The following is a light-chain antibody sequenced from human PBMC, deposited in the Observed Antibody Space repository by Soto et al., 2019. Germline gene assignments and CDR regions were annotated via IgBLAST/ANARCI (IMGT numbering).Light chain of an antibody. Sequence: SYELIQPPSVSVAPGKTARITCGGNNIGSKSVHWYQQKPGQAPVLVIYYDSDRPSGIPERISGSNSGNTATLTISRVEAGDEADYYCQVWDSSSDHPYVFGTGTKLTVL. CDR2: YDS. CDR1: NIGSKS. CDR3: QVWDSSSDHPYV. V-gene: IGLV3-21*04. J-gene: IGLJ1*01.